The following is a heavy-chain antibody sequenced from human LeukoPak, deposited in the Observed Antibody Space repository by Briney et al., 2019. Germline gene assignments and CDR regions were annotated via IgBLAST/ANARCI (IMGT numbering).Heavy chain of an antibody. CDR3: AKERDEYSSGWYHTLPTDY. D-gene: IGHD6-19*01. CDR2: ISGSGGST. J-gene: IGHJ4*02. V-gene: IGHV3-23*01. Sequence: GGSLRLSCAASGFTFSSYSMNWVRQAPGKGLEWVSAISGSGGSTYYADSVKGRFTISRDNSKNTLYLQMNSLRAEDTAVYYCAKERDEYSSGWYHTLPTDYWGQGTLVTVSS. CDR1: GFTFSSYS.